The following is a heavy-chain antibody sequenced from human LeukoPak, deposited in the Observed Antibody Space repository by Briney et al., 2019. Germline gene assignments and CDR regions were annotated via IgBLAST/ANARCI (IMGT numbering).Heavy chain of an antibody. CDR1: GYTFTGYY. CDR3: ARAVNYDFWSGSGNWFDP. D-gene: IGHD3-3*01. J-gene: IGHJ5*02. CDR2: INPNSGGT. V-gene: IGHV1-2*06. Sequence: ASVKVSCKASGYTFTGYYMHWVREAPGQRLEWMGRINPNSGGTNYAQKFQGRVTMTRDTSISTAYMELSRLRSDDTAVYDCARAVNYDFWSGSGNWFDPWGQGTLVTVSS.